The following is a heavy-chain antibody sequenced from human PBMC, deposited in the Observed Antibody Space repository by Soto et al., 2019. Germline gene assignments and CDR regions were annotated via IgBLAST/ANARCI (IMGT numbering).Heavy chain of an antibody. CDR3: AREPPPIPMIVVARRGWFYP. CDR2: ISYDGSNK. Sequence: QVQLVESGGGVVQPGRSLRLSCAASGFTFSSYAMHWVRQAPGKGLEWVAVISYDGSNKYYADSVKGRFTISRDNSKNTLYLQMNSLRAEDTAVYYCAREPPPIPMIVVARRGWFYPWGQGTLVNVSS. D-gene: IGHD3-22*01. J-gene: IGHJ5*02. V-gene: IGHV3-30-3*01. CDR1: GFTFSSYA.